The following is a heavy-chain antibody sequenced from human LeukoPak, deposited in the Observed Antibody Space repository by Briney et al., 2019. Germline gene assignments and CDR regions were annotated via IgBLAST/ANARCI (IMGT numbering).Heavy chain of an antibody. CDR2: ISYDGSNK. V-gene: IGHV3-30-3*01. CDR1: GFTFSRYA. Sequence: GGSLRLSCAASGFTFSRYAMHWVRQAPGKGLEWVAVISYDGSNKYYADSVKGRFTISRDNSKNTLYLQMNSLRAEDTAVYYCARDYDFWSGYDFDYWGQGTLVTVSS. CDR3: ARDYDFWSGYDFDY. J-gene: IGHJ4*02. D-gene: IGHD3-3*01.